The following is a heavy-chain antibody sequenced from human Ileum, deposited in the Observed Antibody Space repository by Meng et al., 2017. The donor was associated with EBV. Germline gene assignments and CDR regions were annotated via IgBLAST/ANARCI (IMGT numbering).Heavy chain of an antibody. J-gene: IGHJ4*02. V-gene: IGHV4-61*01. CDR3: ARGWDTAMDSG. CDR2: IYYSGTT. Sequence: QARFQESGPGLVKPSETLSLTCTFSGGSVSISSYYWSWIRQPPGKGLEWIGYIYYSGTTNYTPSLESRVTISVDTSKNQFSLKLRSVAASDTAVYYCARGWDTAMDSGWGQGTLVTVSS. CDR1: GGSVSISSYY. D-gene: IGHD5-18*01.